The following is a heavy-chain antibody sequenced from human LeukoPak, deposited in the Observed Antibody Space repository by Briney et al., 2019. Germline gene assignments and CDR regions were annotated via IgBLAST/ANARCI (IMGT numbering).Heavy chain of an antibody. CDR1: GGSFSGYY. J-gene: IGHJ6*04. CDR2: INHSGST. D-gene: IGHD3-10*01. Sequence: SGTLSLTCAVYGGSFSGYYWSWIRQPPGEGLEWIGEINHSGSTNYNPSLKSRVTISVDTSKNQFSLKLSSVTAADTAVYYCASGRITMVRGVRVKYYYYGMDVWGKGTTVTVSS. CDR3: ASGRITMVRGVRVKYYYYGMDV. V-gene: IGHV4-34*01.